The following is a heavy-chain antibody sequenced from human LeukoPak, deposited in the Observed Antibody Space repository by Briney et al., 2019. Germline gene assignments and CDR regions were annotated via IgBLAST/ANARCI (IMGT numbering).Heavy chain of an antibody. Sequence: GGSLRLSCAASGFTFSDYYMSWIRQAPGKGLEWVSYISSSGSTIYYADSVKGRFTISRDNAKNSLYLQMNSLRAEDAAVYYCARGLSGYTTGPEDLYYYFYYMDVWGKGTTVTISS. D-gene: IGHD5-12*01. V-gene: IGHV3-11*04. CDR2: ISSSGSTI. CDR3: ARGLSGYTTGPEDLYYYFYYMDV. J-gene: IGHJ6*03. CDR1: GFTFSDYY.